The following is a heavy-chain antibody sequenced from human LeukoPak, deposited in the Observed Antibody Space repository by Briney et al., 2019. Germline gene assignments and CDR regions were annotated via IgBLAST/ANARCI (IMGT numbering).Heavy chain of an antibody. CDR1: GFTFSSYG. CDR3: AKAATDTGDYYYYMDV. V-gene: IGHV3-30*18. D-gene: IGHD1-26*01. J-gene: IGHJ6*03. CDR2: ISYDGSNK. Sequence: GGSLRLSCAASGFTFSSYGMHWVRQAPGKGLEWVAVISYDGSNKYYADSVKRRFTISRNNSKNTLYLQMNSLRAEDTAVYYCAKAATDTGDYYYYMDVWGKGTTVTVSS.